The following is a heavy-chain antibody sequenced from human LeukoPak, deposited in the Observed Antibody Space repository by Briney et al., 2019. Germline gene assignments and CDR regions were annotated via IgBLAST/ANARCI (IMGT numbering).Heavy chain of an antibody. V-gene: IGHV3-21*01. Sequence: EGSLRLSCAASGFTFSSYSMNWVRQAPGKGLEWVSSISSSSSYIYYADSVKGRFTISRDNAKNSLYLQMNSLRAEDTAVYYCAREGQQLYDYWGQGTLVTVSS. CDR3: AREGQQLYDY. J-gene: IGHJ4*02. CDR1: GFTFSSYS. CDR2: ISSSSSYI. D-gene: IGHD6-13*01.